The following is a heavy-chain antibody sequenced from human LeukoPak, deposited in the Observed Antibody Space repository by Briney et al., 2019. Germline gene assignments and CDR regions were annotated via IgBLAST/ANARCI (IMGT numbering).Heavy chain of an antibody. CDR1: GFTFDDYV. CDR2: ISWNSGSI. J-gene: IGHJ4*02. D-gene: IGHD3-22*01. Sequence: GGSLRLSCAASGFTFDDYVMHWVRQAPGKGLEWVTGISWNSGSIGYADSVKGRFTISRDNAKNSLYLQMNSLRAEDTALYYCAKAYNYDISGSSFDCWGQGTLVTVSS. V-gene: IGHV3-9*01. CDR3: AKAYNYDISGSSFDC.